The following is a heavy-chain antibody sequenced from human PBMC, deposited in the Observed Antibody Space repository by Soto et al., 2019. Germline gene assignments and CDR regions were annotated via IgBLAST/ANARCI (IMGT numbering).Heavy chain of an antibody. CDR2: INAGNGDT. CDR3: ARDYDYIWGSYRVDYYYFGMDV. J-gene: IGHJ6*02. CDR1: GYTFTSYA. D-gene: IGHD3-16*02. V-gene: IGHV1-3*01. Sequence: QVQLVQSGAEVKKPGASVKVSCKASGYTFTSYAIHWVRQAPGQRLEWMGWINAGNGDTKYSQNLQGRVTITRDTSASTAYMELSSLRSEDTAVYYCARDYDYIWGSYRVDYYYFGMDVWGQGTTVTVSS.